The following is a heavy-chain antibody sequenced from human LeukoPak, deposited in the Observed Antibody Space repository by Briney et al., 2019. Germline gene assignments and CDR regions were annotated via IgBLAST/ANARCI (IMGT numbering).Heavy chain of an antibody. J-gene: IGHJ4*02. CDR1: GFTFSSYE. CDR3: ARDVFGGSRPTFDF. D-gene: IGHD3-16*01. CDR2: ISGGSSFT. Sequence: GGSLRLSCAASGFTFSSYEMNWVRQAPGKGLEWVSYISGGSSFTYYVDSVKGRFTISRDNAKNSLYLQMNSLRAEDTAVYYCARDVFGGSRPTFDFWGQGTLVTVSS. V-gene: IGHV3-21*01.